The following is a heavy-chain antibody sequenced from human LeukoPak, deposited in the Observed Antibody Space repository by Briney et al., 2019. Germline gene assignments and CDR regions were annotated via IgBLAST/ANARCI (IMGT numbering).Heavy chain of an antibody. CDR3: VKLSSGSGSKFGFDS. V-gene: IGHV3-23*01. CDR2: ITNGGGTT. Sequence: GESLRLSCAASGFTFGSYAMSWVRQTPGKSLEWVSIITNGGGTTYYADSVRGRFTISRDNSKNMLHLQMNSLGVEGTAVYYCVKLSSGSGSKFGFDSWGQGTLVTVSS. D-gene: IGHD6-19*01. CDR1: GFTFGSYA. J-gene: IGHJ4*02.